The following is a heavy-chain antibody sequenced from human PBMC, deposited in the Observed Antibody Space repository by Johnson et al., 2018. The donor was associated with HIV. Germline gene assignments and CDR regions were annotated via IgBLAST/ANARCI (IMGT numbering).Heavy chain of an antibody. D-gene: IGHD1-26*01. CDR3: AKGFDSGSYWEGYAFDI. CDR2: IYSGGST. J-gene: IGHJ3*02. CDR1: GFTVRSNY. Sequence: VQLVESGGGLIQPGGSLRLSCAASGFTVRSNYMSWVRQAPGRGLEWVSVIYSGGSTYYADSVKGRFTISRYNANNSLYLQMNSLRAEDTALYYCAKGFDSGSYWEGYAFDIWGQGTMVTVSS. V-gene: IGHV3-53*01.